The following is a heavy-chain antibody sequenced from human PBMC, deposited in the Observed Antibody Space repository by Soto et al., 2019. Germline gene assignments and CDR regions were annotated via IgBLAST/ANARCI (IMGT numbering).Heavy chain of an antibody. CDR2: IYPGDSDT. D-gene: IGHD3-10*01. CDR1: GYSFTSYW. Sequence: PGDSLKISCKGSGYSFTSYWIGWVRQMPGKGLEWMGIIYPGDSDTRYSPSFQGQVTISADKSISTAYLQWSSLKASDTAMYYCARGAMVRGVIKYYYYYGMDVWGQGTTVNVS. V-gene: IGHV5-51*01. J-gene: IGHJ6*02. CDR3: ARGAMVRGVIKYYYYYGMDV.